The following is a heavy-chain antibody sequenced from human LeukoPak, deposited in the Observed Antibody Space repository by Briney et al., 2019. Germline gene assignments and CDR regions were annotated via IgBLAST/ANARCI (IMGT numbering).Heavy chain of an antibody. CDR3: ARELRSAWYYFDY. V-gene: IGHV3-21*01. CDR1: GFTFSSYS. D-gene: IGHD6-19*01. J-gene: IGHJ4*02. CDR2: ISSSSTYI. Sequence: GGSLRLSCAACGFTFSSYSMNWVRQDPGKGLEWVSSISSSSTYIYYADSVKGRFTISRDNAKNSLYLQMNSLRAEDTAVYYCARELRSAWYYFDYWGQGTLVTLSS.